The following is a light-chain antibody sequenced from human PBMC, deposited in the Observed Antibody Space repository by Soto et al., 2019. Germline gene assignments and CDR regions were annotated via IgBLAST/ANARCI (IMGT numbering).Light chain of an antibody. Sequence: EIVLTQSPATLSLSPGERATLSCRASQSVSRYLAWYQQKPGQAPRLLIYDASNRAPGIPAKFSGSGSGTDFTLTISSLEPEDFAVYYCQQRSNWPRTFGQGTKVDIK. J-gene: IGKJ1*01. CDR2: DAS. V-gene: IGKV3-11*01. CDR1: QSVSRY. CDR3: QQRSNWPRT.